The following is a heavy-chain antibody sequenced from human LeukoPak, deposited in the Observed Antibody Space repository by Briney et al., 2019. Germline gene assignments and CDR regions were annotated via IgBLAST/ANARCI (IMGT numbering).Heavy chain of an antibody. CDR1: GFTFSSYA. CDR2: ISTSGGST. Sequence: GGSLRLSCAAAGFTFSSYAMSWVSQAPGKGMEWVSEISTSGGSTYYADSVKGRFTISRDNSKNTLYLQMNSLRAEDTAVYYCAREGLGGGNSELLPFDYWGQGTLVTVSS. V-gene: IGHV3-23*01. D-gene: IGHD4-23*01. CDR3: AREGLGGGNSELLPFDY. J-gene: IGHJ4*02.